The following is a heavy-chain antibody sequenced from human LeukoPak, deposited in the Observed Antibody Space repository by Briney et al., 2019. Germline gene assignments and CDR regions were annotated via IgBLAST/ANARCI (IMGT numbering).Heavy chain of an antibody. V-gene: IGHV4-30-4*08. CDR1: GGSISSGDYY. J-gene: IGHJ6*03. CDR3: ARVGSYYYDYYMDV. Sequence: SETLSLTCTVSGGSISSGDYYWSWIRQPPGKGLEWIGYIYYSGSTYYNPSLKSRVTISVDTSKNQFSLKLSSVTAADTAVCYCARVGSYYYDYYMDVWGKGTTVTVSS. D-gene: IGHD2-21*01. CDR2: IYYSGST.